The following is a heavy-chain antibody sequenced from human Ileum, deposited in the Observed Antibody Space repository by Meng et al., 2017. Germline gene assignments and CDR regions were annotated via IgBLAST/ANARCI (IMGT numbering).Heavy chain of an antibody. V-gene: IGHV3-23*01. CDR2: ISGSGADT. CDR1: GITFSNYA. Sequence: GGFLSLSCAASGITFSNYAMTWVRQAPGKGLEWVSGISGSGADTYYADSVKGRFTISRDNSKNTLYLQTNSLRAEDTAVYYCAKDLLYCDSWGQGTLVTVSS. CDR3: AKDLLYCDS. J-gene: IGHJ4*02.